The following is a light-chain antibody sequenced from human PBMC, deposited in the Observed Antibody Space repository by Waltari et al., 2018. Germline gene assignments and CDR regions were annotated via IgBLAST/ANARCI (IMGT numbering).Light chain of an antibody. CDR2: DAS. V-gene: IGKV3-15*01. Sequence: ERVMTQSPATLSVSPGETATLSCRASQSASTNLAWYQQKAGQAPRLLIYDASIRATGVPAWFSGSGAGTEFTLTITGLQSEDFAVYYCQQYNNWLYTFGQGTKLEIK. J-gene: IGKJ2*01. CDR1: QSASTN. CDR3: QQYNNWLYT.